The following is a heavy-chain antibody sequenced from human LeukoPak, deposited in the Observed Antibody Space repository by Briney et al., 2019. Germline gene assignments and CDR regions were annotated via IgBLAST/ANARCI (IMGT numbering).Heavy chain of an antibody. CDR1: GGSISSYY. V-gene: IGHV4-4*07. Sequence: SETLSLTCTVSGGSISSYYWSWIRQPAGKGLEWIGRIYTSGSTNYNPSLKSRVTMSVDTSKNQFSLKLSSVTAADTAVYYCARGNWNYGPWYFDLWGQGTTVTVSS. CDR2: IYTSGST. D-gene: IGHD1-7*01. CDR3: ARGNWNYGPWYFDL. J-gene: IGHJ6*02.